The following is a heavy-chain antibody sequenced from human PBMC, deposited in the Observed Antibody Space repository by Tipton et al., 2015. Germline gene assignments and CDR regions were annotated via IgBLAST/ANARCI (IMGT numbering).Heavy chain of an antibody. CDR1: GGSIRNYY. Sequence: LRLSCTVSGGSIRNYYWSWIRQPPGKGLEWIGSISHSGNTYYNPSLKSRVTMSRDTSKNQFSLKLSSVTAADTAVYYCARVNCISTSCYVGAWFDPWGQGTLVTVSS. D-gene: IGHD2-2*01. J-gene: IGHJ5*02. CDR3: ARVNCISTSCYVGAWFDP. CDR2: ISHSGNT. V-gene: IGHV4-59*12.